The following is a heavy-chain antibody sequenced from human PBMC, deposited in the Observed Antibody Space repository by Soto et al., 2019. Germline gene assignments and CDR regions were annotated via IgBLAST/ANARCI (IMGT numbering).Heavy chain of an antibody. J-gene: IGHJ3*01. Sequence: EVQLLVSGGGSAQPGGSLRLCCEVSGFTLTNYAMSWVRQTPGKGLEWVSQISASGDRTYYADSVKGRFTISKDFSKNTLFLQMNSLSGEDSAVYYCEGSWTWGQGTMVTVSS. D-gene: IGHD5-12*01. CDR3: EGSWT. CDR1: GFTLTNYA. V-gene: IGHV3-23*01. CDR2: ISASGDRT.